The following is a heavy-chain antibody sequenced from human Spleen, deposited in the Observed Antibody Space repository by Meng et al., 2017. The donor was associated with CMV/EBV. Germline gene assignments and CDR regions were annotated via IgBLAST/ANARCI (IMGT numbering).Heavy chain of an antibody. CDR3: ARDRQLLYIMDYYYSGLDV. V-gene: IGHV3-69-1*01. CDR1: GFTFSNYD. D-gene: IGHD3-10*01. CDR2: ISTTASV. Sequence: GESLKISCAASGFTFSNYDMNWVRQAPGKGLEWVASISTTASVYYADSVKGRFTISRDNAKDSLDLQMRSLSAEDTAVYYCARDRQLLYIMDYYYSGLDVWGHGTTVTSP. J-gene: IGHJ6*02.